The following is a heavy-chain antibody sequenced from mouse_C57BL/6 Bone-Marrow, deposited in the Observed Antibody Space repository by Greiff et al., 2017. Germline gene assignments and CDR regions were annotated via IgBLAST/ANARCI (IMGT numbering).Heavy chain of an antibody. Sequence: QQSCKASGYTFTSYWMHWVKQRPGQGLEWIGEIDPSDSYTNYNQKFKGKSTLTVDKSSSTAYMQLSSLTSEDSAVYYCARSIYYDYVYYGNYFDYWGQGTTLTVSS. V-gene: IGHV1-69*01. CDR1: GYTFTSYW. CDR3: ARSIYYDYVYYGNYFDY. CDR2: IDPSDSYT. D-gene: IGHD2-4*01. J-gene: IGHJ2*01.